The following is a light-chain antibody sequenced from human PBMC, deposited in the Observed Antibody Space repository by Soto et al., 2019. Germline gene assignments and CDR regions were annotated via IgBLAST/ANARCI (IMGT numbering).Light chain of an antibody. J-gene: IGLJ1*01. Sequence: QSVLTQPPSVSGAPGQRVTISCTGSSSNIGAGYDVRWYQQLPGTAPKLLIYGNSNRPSGVPDRFSGSKSGTSASLAITGLQAEDEADYYCQSYDSSLSGYVFGTGTRSPS. V-gene: IGLV1-40*01. CDR1: SSNIGAGYD. CDR3: QSYDSSLSGYV. CDR2: GNS.